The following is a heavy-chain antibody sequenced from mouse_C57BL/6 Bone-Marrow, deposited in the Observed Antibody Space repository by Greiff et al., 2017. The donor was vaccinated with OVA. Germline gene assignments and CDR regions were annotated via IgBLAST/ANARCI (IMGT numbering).Heavy chain of an antibody. CDR2: ISSGGSYT. D-gene: IGHD1-1*01. CDR1: GFTFSSYG. V-gene: IGHV5-6*01. J-gene: IGHJ4*01. CDR3: ARHEFITTVVAYEPYAMDY. Sequence: EVQGVESGGDLVKPGGSLKLSCAASGFTFSSYGMSWVRQTPDKRLEWVATISSGGSYTYYPDSVKGRFTISRDNAKNTLYLQMSSLKSEDTAMYYCARHEFITTVVAYEPYAMDYWGQGTSVTVSS.